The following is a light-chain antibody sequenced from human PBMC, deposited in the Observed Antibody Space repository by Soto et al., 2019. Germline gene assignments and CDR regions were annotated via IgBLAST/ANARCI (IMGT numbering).Light chain of an antibody. Sequence: EIVMTQSPLSLSVTPGEPASISCRSSQSLLYINGYNYLEWYLQKPGKSPLLLIYLGSNRASGVPSRFSGSGSGTDFALTVSSLQPEDFATYNCQQADTFPWTFGQGTKV. J-gene: IGKJ1*01. CDR1: QSLLYINGYNY. CDR2: LGS. V-gene: IGKV2-28*01. CDR3: QQADTFPWT.